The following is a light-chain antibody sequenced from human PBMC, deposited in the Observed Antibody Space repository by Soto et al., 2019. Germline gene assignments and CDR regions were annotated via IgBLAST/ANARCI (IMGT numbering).Light chain of an antibody. CDR1: QSVSSN. Sequence: EIVMTQSPATLSVSPGERATLSCRASQSVSSNLAWYQQKPGQAPGLLIYGASTRATGIPARCSGSGSGTEFTLTISSLKSEDFAVYSCQQYNNWPTFAQGTGLEIK. V-gene: IGKV3-15*01. J-gene: IGKJ5*01. CDR2: GAS. CDR3: QQYNNWPT.